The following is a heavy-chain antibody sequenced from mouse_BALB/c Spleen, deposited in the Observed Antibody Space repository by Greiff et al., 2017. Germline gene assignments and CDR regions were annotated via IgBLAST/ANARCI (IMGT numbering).Heavy chain of an antibody. CDR2: IDPENCDT. V-gene: IGHV14-4*02. CDR3: NAKGYYGLYAMDY. CDR1: GFNIKDYY. Sequence: VQLQQSGAELVRSGASVKLSCTASGFNIKDYYMHWVKQRPEQGLEWIGWIDPENCDTEYAPKFQGKATMTADKSSNTAYLQISSLTSEDTAVYYCNAKGYYGLYAMDYWGQGTSVTVSS. J-gene: IGHJ4*01. D-gene: IGHD1-2*01.